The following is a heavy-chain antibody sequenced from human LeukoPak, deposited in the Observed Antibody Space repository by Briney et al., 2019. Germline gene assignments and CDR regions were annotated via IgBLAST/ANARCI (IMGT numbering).Heavy chain of an antibody. CDR3: ARRSPITPNYFDY. Sequence: SETLSLTCTVSGGSISSYYWSWIRQPPGKGLEWIGYIYYSGSTNYNPSLKSRVTISVDTSKNQFSLKLSSVTAADTAVYYCARRSPITPNYFDYWGQGTLVTVSS. J-gene: IGHJ4*02. CDR1: GGSISSYY. D-gene: IGHD1-14*01. V-gene: IGHV4-59*08. CDR2: IYYSGST.